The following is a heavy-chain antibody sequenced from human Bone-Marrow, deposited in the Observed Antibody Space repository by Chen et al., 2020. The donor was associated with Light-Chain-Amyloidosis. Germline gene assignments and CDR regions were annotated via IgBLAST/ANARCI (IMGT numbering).Heavy chain of an antibody. V-gene: IGHV3-15*01. CDR1: GFTFSTAW. J-gene: IGHJ4*02. Sequence: EVQLVESGGGLVKPGGSLRLSCAASGFTFSTAWMSWVRQAPGKGLEWVGRIKSKTDGGTTDYAAPVKGRFTISRDDSKNTLYLQMNSLKTEDTAVYYCTTSPNDYGDYYFDYWGQGTLVTVSS. D-gene: IGHD4-17*01. CDR3: TTSPNDYGDYYFDY. CDR2: IKSKTDGGTT.